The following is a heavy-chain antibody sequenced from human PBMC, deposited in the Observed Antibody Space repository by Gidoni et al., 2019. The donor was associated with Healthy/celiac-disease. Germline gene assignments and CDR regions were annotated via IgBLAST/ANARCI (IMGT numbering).Heavy chain of an antibody. V-gene: IGHV3-23*01. CDR2: ISGSGGST. D-gene: IGHD2-21*02. Sequence: EVQLLESGGGLVQPGGSLRLSCAASGFTFSSYAMRWVRQAPGKGLEWVSAISGSGGSTYYADSVKGRFTISRDTSKNTLYLQMNSLRAEDTAVYYCAKMGSIVVVTAIPRDYFDYWGQGTLVTVSS. CDR1: GFTFSSYA. CDR3: AKMGSIVVVTAIPRDYFDY. J-gene: IGHJ4*02.